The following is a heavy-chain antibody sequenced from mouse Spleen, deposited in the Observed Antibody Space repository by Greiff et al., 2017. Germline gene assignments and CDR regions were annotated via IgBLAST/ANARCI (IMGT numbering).Heavy chain of an antibody. CDR1: GFTFSSFG. V-gene: IGHV5-17*02. Sequence: EVKLVESGGGLVQPGGSRKISCAASGFTFSSFGMHWVRQAPEKGLEWVAYISSGSSTTYYAATVKGRFTITRDNPNNTLFLQMTSLRSEDTAMYYCARSPLVRGYFGYWGQGTTLTVSS. J-gene: IGHJ2*01. CDR2: ISSGSSTT. D-gene: IGHD2-14*01. CDR3: ARSPLVRGYFGY.